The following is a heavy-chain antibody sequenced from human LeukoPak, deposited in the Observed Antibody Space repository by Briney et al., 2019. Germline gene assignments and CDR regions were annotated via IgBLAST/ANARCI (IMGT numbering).Heavy chain of an antibody. CDR3: ATKVPGSSHFSS. Sequence: GGSLRLSCAASGFTFHDFEMNCVRQAPGKGLEWVSYVSGSGNEIHYGDSVKGRFTISRDNAKSSLYLQMNSLRAEDTAIYYCATKVPGSSHFSSWGQGTLVTVSS. J-gene: IGHJ4*02. V-gene: IGHV3-48*03. CDR1: GFTFHDFE. CDR2: VSGSGNEI. D-gene: IGHD4/OR15-4a*01.